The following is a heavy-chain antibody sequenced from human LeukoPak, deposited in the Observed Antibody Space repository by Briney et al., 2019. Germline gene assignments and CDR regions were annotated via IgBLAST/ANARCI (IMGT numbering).Heavy chain of an antibody. V-gene: IGHV4-39*07. CDR2: IYTSGST. J-gene: IGHJ5*02. Sequence: SETLSLTCTVSGGSISGSSYYWGWIRQSPGKGLEWIGRIYTSGSTNYNPSLKSRVTMSVDTSKNQFSLKLSSVTAADTAVYYCAKKVGATFWFDPWGQGTLVTVSS. D-gene: IGHD1-26*01. CDR3: AKKVGATFWFDP. CDR1: GGSISGSSYY.